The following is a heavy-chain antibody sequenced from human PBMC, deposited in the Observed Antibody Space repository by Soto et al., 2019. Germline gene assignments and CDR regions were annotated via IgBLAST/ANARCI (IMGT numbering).Heavy chain of an antibody. Sequence: PGGSLRLSCAASGFTFSSYAMCWVRQAPGKGLEWVSTIIDSGTTTYYADSVKGRFTISRDNSKNMQYLQMNSLRAEDTAVYYCAPGADRTKVRLGWGQGTLVTAPQ. V-gene: IGHV3-23*01. CDR2: IIDSGTTT. CDR1: GFTFSSYA. CDR3: APGADRTKVRLG. D-gene: IGHD1-7*01. J-gene: IGHJ4*02.